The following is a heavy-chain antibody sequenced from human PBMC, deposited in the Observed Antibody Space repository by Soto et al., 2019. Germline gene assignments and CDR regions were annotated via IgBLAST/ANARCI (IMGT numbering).Heavy chain of an antibody. D-gene: IGHD5-12*01. J-gene: IGHJ4*02. CDR3: AILGYIGYDLIGASRVAYFDY. CDR1: GGTCSSYA. V-gene: IGHV1-69*13. CDR2: IIPIFGTA. Sequence: SVKVSCKASGGTCSSYAISCMRQAPGQELEWMKGIIPIFGTANYAQKFKGRVTISADESTSTAYMELSSLRFEDTSVYYCAILGYIGYDLIGASRVAYFDYWGQGTLVTVSS.